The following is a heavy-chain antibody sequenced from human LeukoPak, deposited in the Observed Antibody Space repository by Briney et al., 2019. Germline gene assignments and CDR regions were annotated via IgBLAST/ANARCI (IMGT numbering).Heavy chain of an antibody. CDR1: GFTFSSYW. J-gene: IGHJ4*02. CDR3: ARVPRSGYCSGGSCYLGVYYFDY. D-gene: IGHD2-15*01. Sequence: GGSLRLSCAASGFTFSSYWMSWVRQAPGKGLEWVANIKQDGSEKYYVDSVKGRFTISRDNAKNSLYLQMNSLRAEDTAVYYCARVPRSGYCSGGSCYLGVYYFDYWGQGTLVTVSS. V-gene: IGHV3-7*01. CDR2: IKQDGSEK.